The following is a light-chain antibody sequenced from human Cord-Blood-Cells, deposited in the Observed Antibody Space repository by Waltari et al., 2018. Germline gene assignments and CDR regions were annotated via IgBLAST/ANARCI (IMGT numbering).Light chain of an antibody. CDR2: DAS. CDR1: QSVSSY. J-gene: IGKJ5*01. CDR3: QQRSNWPPS. V-gene: IGKV3-11*01. Sequence: EIVLPQSPATLSLSPGESATLSCRASQSVSSYLAWYQQKPGQAPRLLIYDASNRATGIPARFSGSGSGTDFTLTISSLVPEDFAVYYCQQRSNWPPSFGQGTRLEIK.